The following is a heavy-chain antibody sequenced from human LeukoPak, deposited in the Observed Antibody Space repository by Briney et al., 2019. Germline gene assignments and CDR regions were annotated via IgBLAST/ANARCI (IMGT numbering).Heavy chain of an antibody. D-gene: IGHD6-19*01. Sequence: GRSLRLPCTASGLTFGDYAMSWVRQAPGKGLEWVGFIRSKAYGGTAEYAASVKGRFTISRDDSKSIAYLQMNSLKTEDTAVYYCTRDLGSGWYFDYWGQGTLVTVSS. CDR3: TRDLGSGWYFDY. J-gene: IGHJ4*02. CDR1: GLTFGDYA. V-gene: IGHV3-49*04. CDR2: IRSKAYGGTA.